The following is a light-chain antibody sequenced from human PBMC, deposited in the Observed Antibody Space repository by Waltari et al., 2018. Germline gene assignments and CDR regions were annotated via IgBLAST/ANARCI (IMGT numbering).Light chain of an antibody. Sequence: DIVMTQSPDSLAVSLGERATINCKSSQSFLYSSNNKNYLAWYQQKPGQPPKRLIYWASTRESGVPDRFSGSGSGTDFTLTISSLQAEDVAVYYCQQYYSTPRTFGQGTKVEIK. V-gene: IGKV4-1*01. CDR2: WAS. CDR3: QQYYSTPRT. CDR1: QSFLYSSNNKNY. J-gene: IGKJ1*01.